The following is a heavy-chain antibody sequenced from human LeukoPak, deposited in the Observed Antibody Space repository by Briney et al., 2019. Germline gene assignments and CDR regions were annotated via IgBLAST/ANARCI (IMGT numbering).Heavy chain of an antibody. V-gene: IGHV3-48*01. Sequence: GGSLRLSCAASGFTFSSYSMNWVRQAPGKGLEWVSYISSSSSTIYYADSVKGRFTISRDNAKNSLYLQMNSLRAEDTAVYYCAGLFRGSPPDVFDMWGPGTMVTVSS. D-gene: IGHD3-16*01. CDR3: AGLFRGSPPDVFDM. CDR2: ISSSSSTI. CDR1: GFTFSSYS. J-gene: IGHJ3*02.